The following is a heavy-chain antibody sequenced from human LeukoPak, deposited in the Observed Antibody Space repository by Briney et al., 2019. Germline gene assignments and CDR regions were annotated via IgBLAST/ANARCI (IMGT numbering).Heavy chain of an antibody. CDR1: GFTFSNAW. V-gene: IGHV3-7*01. J-gene: IGHJ3*02. D-gene: IGHD2-2*01. CDR2: IKQDGSEK. Sequence: QAGGSLRLSCAASGFTFSNAWMSWVRQAPGKGLEWVANIKQDGSEKYYVDSVKGRFTISRDNAKNSLYLQMNSLRAEDTAVYYCARAASTYDAFDIWGQGTMVTVSS. CDR3: ARAASTYDAFDI.